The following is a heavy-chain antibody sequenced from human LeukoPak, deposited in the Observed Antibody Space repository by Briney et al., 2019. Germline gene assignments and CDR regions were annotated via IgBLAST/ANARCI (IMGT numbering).Heavy chain of an antibody. V-gene: IGHV4-61*02. Sequence: SETLSLTCTVSGGSISSGSYYWSWIRQPAGKGLEWIGRIYTSGSTNYNPSLKSRVTISVDTSKNQFSLKLSSVTAADTAVYYCARAPGGWLPIRYWGQGTLVTVSS. CDR1: GGSISSGSYY. D-gene: IGHD6-19*01. CDR2: IYTSGST. J-gene: IGHJ4*02. CDR3: ARAPGGWLPIRY.